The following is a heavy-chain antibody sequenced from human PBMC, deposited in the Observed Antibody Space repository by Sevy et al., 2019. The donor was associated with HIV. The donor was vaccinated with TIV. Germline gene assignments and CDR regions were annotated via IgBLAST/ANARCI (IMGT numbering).Heavy chain of an antibody. CDR3: AKDIGATGIAVVAN. J-gene: IGHJ4*02. CDR1: GFTFDDFA. D-gene: IGHD6-19*01. CDR2: LNWDSGSV. V-gene: IGHV3-9*01. Sequence: GVSLRLSCAASGFTFDDFAMHWVRQVPGKGLEWVSGLNWDSGSVAYAESVKGRFTISRDNAKNALFLQMNSLRAEDTALYYCAKDIGATGIAVVANWGQGIQVTVSS.